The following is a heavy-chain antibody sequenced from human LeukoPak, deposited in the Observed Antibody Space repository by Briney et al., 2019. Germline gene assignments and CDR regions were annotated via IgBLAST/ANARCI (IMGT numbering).Heavy chain of an antibody. CDR1: GFTFSSYD. D-gene: IGHD3-10*01. CDR3: ARSYGSGSYYNSYFDY. V-gene: IGHV3-13*04. CDR2: IGTGGDT. Sequence: GGSLRLSCAASGFTFSSYDMHWVRQATGKGLEWVSAIGTGGDTYYPGSVKGRFTISRENDKNSLYLQMNSLGAGDTAVYYCARSYGSGSYYNSYFDYWGQGTLVTVSS. J-gene: IGHJ4*02.